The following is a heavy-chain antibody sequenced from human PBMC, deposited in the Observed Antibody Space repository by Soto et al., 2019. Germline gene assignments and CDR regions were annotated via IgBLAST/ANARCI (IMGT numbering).Heavy chain of an antibody. Sequence: SVTLSLTCTVSGISITSSYWNWFRQSPGKGLERIGQISDRGDINYNPPLESRVAISTDSSKTQVSLTLTAVNAADTAVYFCARGRHWFGPWGQGTLVTVSS. V-gene: IGHV4-59*08. CDR1: GISITSSY. CDR3: ARGRHWFGP. CDR2: ISDRGDI. J-gene: IGHJ5*02.